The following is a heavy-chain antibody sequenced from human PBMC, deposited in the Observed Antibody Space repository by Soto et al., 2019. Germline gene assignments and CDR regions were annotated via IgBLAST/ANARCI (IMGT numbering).Heavy chain of an antibody. V-gene: IGHV3-7*01. J-gene: IGHJ4*02. CDR3: ARSRVSGYQRYYFDY. D-gene: IGHD5-12*01. CDR1: GFTFSSYW. CDR2: IKQDGSEK. Sequence: GGSLRLSCAASGFTFSSYWMSWVRQAPGKGLEWVANIKQDGSEKYYVDSVKGRFTISRDNAKNSLYLQMNSLRAEDTAVYYCARSRVSGYQRYYFDYWGQGTLVTVFS.